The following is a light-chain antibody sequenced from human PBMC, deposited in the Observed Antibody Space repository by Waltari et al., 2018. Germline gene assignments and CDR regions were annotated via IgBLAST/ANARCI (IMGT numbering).Light chain of an antibody. V-gene: IGKV1-9*01. CDR1: QGIDNQ. J-gene: IGKJ4*01. CDR2: FAS. CDR3: QQLNTYPLT. Sequence: DIQLTQSPSFLSASVGDRVTITCRASQGIDNQLAWYQQKPGKAPNLLIYFASNLLSGVPSRFGGSGSGTEFTLTISNLQPEDFATNFCQQLNTYPLTFGGGTKVEIK.